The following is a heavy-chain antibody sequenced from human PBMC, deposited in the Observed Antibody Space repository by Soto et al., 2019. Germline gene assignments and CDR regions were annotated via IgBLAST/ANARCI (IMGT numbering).Heavy chain of an antibody. CDR3: ARDVYCSGGSCLPYDAFDI. Sequence: GASVKVSCKASGGTFSSDAISWVRQAPGQGLEWMGGIIPIFGTANYAQKFQGRVTITADESTSTAYMELSSLRSEDTAVYYCARDVYCSGGSCLPYDAFDIWGQGTMVTVSS. D-gene: IGHD2-15*01. V-gene: IGHV1-69*13. J-gene: IGHJ3*02. CDR1: GGTFSSDA. CDR2: IIPIFGTA.